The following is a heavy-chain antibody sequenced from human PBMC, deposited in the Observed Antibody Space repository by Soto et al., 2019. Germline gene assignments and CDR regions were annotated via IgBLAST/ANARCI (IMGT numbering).Heavy chain of an antibody. V-gene: IGHV4-34*01. Sequence: QVQLQQWGAGLLKPSETLSLTCAVYGGSFSGYYWSWIRQPPGKGLEWIGEINHSGSTNYNPSLKSRVTISVDTSKNQFSLKLSSVTAADTAVYYCARDPQVATLDAFDIWGQGTMVTVSS. D-gene: IGHD5-12*01. CDR2: INHSGST. CDR1: GGSFSGYY. CDR3: ARDPQVATLDAFDI. J-gene: IGHJ3*02.